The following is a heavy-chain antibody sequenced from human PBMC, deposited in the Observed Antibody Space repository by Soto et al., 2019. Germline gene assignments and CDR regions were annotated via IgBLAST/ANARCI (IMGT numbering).Heavy chain of an antibody. D-gene: IGHD1-26*01. CDR3: ARLYGSLGYYYYGMDV. CDR2: IYYSGST. V-gene: IGHV4-59*08. J-gene: IGHJ6*04. Sequence: SETLSLTCTVSGGSISSYYWSWIRQPPGKGLEWIGYIYYSGSTNYNPSLKSRVTISVDTSKNQFSLKLSSVTAADTAVYYCARLYGSLGYYYYGMDVWGKGTTVTVSS. CDR1: GGSISSYY.